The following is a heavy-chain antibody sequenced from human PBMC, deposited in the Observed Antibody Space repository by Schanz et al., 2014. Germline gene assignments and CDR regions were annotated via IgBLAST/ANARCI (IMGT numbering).Heavy chain of an antibody. CDR3: ARVDSSGYFFDN. D-gene: IGHD3-22*01. CDR2: ISGSGGST. Sequence: VRLVESGGGVVQPGRSLRLSCAASGFTFSSYAMSWVRQAPGKGLEWVSAISGSGGSTYYADSVRGRFTMSRDNSKNTVHLQMSSLRVEDTAVYYCARVDSSGYFFDNWGQGTRVTVSS. V-gene: IGHV3-23*04. CDR1: GFTFSSYA. J-gene: IGHJ4*02.